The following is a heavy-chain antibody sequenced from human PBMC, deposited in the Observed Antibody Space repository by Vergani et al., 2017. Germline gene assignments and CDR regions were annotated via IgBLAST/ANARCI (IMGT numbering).Heavy chain of an antibody. CDR3: ARGGTTGTTIDDAFDI. V-gene: IGHV1-69*01. D-gene: IGHD1-1*01. Sequence: QVQLVQSGAEVKKPGSSVKVSCKASGGTFSSYASSWVRQAPGQGLEWMGGIIPIFGTANYAQKFQGRVTITADESTSTAYMELSSLRSEDTAVYYCARGGTTGTTIDDAFDIWGQGTMVTVSS. CDR1: GGTFSSYA. J-gene: IGHJ3*02. CDR2: IIPIFGTA.